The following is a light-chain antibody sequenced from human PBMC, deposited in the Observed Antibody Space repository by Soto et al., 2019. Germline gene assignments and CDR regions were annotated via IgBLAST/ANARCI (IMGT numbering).Light chain of an antibody. CDR1: SSNIGADYE. J-gene: IGLJ3*02. Sequence: QSVLTQPPSVSGALGQRVTISCTGSSSNIGADYEVHWYQQIPGTAPKLLIYTYTNRPSGVPDRFSGSHSGASASLAITGLQAEDEADYYCQSHDRTLTSWVFVGGTKLTVL. CDR3: QSHDRTLTSWV. V-gene: IGLV1-40*01. CDR2: TYT.